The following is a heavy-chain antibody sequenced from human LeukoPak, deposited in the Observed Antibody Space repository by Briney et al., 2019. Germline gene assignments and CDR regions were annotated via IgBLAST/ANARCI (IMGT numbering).Heavy chain of an antibody. CDR1: GLTFSSFA. D-gene: IGHD2-15*01. CDR3: AKAPPPYCSGGSCFDAFDI. Sequence: PGGSLRLSCAASGLTFSSFAMSWVRQAPGKGLEWVSYIRHSAYSTYYADSVKGRFTISRGNSKNTLYLQMSSLRAEDTAVYYCAKAPPPYCSGGSCFDAFDIWGQGTMVTVSS. V-gene: IGHV3-23*01. CDR2: IRHSAYST. J-gene: IGHJ3*02.